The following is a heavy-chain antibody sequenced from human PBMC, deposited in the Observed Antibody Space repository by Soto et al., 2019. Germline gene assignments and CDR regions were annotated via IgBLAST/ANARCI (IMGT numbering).Heavy chain of an antibody. V-gene: IGHV1-2*02. CDR3: TRASTVACGLRNSLLNGP. CDR2: INPNSGDA. J-gene: IGHJ5*02. D-gene: IGHD3-16*01. Sequence: QVQLVQSGAEVKKPGASVKVSCKASGYTFTDYYMHWERQAPGQGLEWMAWINPNSGDAKCAQQLQGRVTLSRDTPISTDSVELSSLTCDDTAVYYCTRASTVACGLRNSLLNGPWGQGTLVTVSS. CDR1: GYTFTDYY.